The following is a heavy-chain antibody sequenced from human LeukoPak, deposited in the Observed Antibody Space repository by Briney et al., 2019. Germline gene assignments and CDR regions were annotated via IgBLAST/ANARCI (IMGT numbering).Heavy chain of an antibody. CDR2: ISSSSSYI. CDR3: ARDLLGPGTSCDY. V-gene: IGHV3-21*01. D-gene: IGHD1-1*01. J-gene: IGHJ4*02. Sequence: GGSLRLSCAASGFTFSSYSMNWVRQAPGKGLEWVSSISSSSSYIYYADSVKGRFTISRDNAKNSLYLQMNSLRDEDTAVYCSARDLLGPGTSCDYWGQGTMVTVSS. CDR1: GFTFSSYS.